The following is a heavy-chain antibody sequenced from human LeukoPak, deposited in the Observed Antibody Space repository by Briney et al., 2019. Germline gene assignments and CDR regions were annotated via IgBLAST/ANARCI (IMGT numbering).Heavy chain of an antibody. CDR3: ARSGYYDSSGYPFDY. Sequence: PGGSLRLSCAASGFTFSSDSMNWVRQAPAKGLEWVSSISSSSSYIYYADSVKGRFTISRDNAKNSLYLQMNSLRAEDTAVYYCARSGYYDSSGYPFDYWGQGTLVTVSS. CDR2: ISSSSSYI. J-gene: IGHJ4*02. CDR1: GFTFSSDS. V-gene: IGHV3-21*01. D-gene: IGHD3-22*01.